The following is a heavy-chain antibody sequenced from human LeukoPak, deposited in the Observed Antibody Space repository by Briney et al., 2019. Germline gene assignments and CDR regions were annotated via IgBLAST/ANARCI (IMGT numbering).Heavy chain of an antibody. CDR3: ARAFYYDNSGYWADAFDI. Sequence: PGGSLRLSCAASGFTFSSYSMNWVRQAPWKGLEWVSSISSSSSYIYYADSVKGRFTISRDNAKNSLYLQMNSLRAEDTAVYYCARAFYYDNSGYWADAFDIWGQGTMVTVSS. CDR1: GFTFSSYS. V-gene: IGHV3-21*01. CDR2: ISSSSSYI. J-gene: IGHJ3*02. D-gene: IGHD3-22*01.